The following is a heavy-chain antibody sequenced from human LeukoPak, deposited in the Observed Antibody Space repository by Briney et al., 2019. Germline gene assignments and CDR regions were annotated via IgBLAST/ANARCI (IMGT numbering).Heavy chain of an antibody. J-gene: IGHJ4*02. CDR2: ISGSSSST. CDR3: SRADFWSANDY. V-gene: IGHV3-48*01. Sequence: GGSLRLSCAASGFTFSTYSMDWVRQAPGKGLEWTSYISGSSSSTYYADSVKGRYTVSRDNAKNSLYLQMNSLRAEDTAVYYCSRADFWSANDYWGQGTLVTVSS. CDR1: GFTFSTYS. D-gene: IGHD3-3*01.